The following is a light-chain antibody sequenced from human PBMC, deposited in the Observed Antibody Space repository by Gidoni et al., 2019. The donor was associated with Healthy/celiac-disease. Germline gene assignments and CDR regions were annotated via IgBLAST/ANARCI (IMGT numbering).Light chain of an antibody. J-gene: IGKJ1*01. CDR2: DAS. V-gene: IGKV3-11*01. CDR3: QQRSNWPWT. CDR1: QSVSSY. Sequence: EIVLPHSPSTLSSSPGERATLSCRASQSVSSYLAWYQQKPGQAPRLLIYDASNRDTGIPARFSGSGSGTDFTLTISSLEPEDFAVYYCQQRSNWPWTFGQGTKVEIK.